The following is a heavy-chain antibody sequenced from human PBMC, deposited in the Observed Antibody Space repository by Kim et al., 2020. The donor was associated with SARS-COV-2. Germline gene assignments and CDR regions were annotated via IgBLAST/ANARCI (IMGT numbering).Heavy chain of an antibody. CDR2: ISNDGSTT. D-gene: IGHD1-26*01. CDR1: GFTFSSYW. CDR3: ARGGVVGGWG. V-gene: IGHV3-74*01. Sequence: GGSLRLSCAASGFTFSSYWMHWVRQAPGKGLVWVSYISNDGSTTNYADSVKGRFTISRDNAKNTLYLQMNNLRAEDTAVYYCARGGVVGGWGWGQGTLVT. J-gene: IGHJ4*02.